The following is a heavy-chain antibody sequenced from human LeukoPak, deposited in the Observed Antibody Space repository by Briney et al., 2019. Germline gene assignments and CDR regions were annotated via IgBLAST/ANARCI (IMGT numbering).Heavy chain of an antibody. Sequence: PGGSLRLSCAASGFTSSSYAMSWVRQAPGKGLEWVSAISGSGGSTYYADSVKGRFTISRDNSKNTLYLQMNSLRAEDTAVYYCAKDLVGYCSSTSCYQGSAFDIWGQGTMVTVSS. CDR2: ISGSGGST. J-gene: IGHJ3*02. V-gene: IGHV3-23*01. CDR1: GFTSSSYA. D-gene: IGHD2-2*01. CDR3: AKDLVGYCSSTSCYQGSAFDI.